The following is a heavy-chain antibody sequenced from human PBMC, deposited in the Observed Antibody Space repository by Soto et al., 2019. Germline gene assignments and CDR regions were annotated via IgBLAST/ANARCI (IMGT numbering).Heavy chain of an antibody. V-gene: IGHV3-23*01. Sequence: GGSQRLSCAASGFTFSSYAMSWVRQAPGKGLEWVSAISGSGGSTYYADSVKGRFTISRDNSKNTLYLQMNSLRAEDTAVYYCAKDQPSRELRFLEWLLYCVDYWGQGTLVTVSS. CDR3: AKDQPSRELRFLEWLLYCVDY. J-gene: IGHJ4*02. CDR2: ISGSGGST. D-gene: IGHD3-3*01. CDR1: GFTFSSYA.